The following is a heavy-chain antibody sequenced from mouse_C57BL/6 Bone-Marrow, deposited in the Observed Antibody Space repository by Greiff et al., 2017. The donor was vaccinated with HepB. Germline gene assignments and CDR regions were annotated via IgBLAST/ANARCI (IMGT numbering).Heavy chain of an antibody. Sequence: VQLQQSGPELVKPGASVKISCKASGYTFTDYYMNWVKQSHGKSLEWIGDINPNNGGTSYNQKFKGKATLTVDKSSSTAYMELRSLTSEDSAVYYCAREVPDYYGRTWFAYWGQGTLVTVSA. CDR1: GYTFTDYY. CDR3: AREVPDYYGRTWFAY. V-gene: IGHV1-26*01. CDR2: INPNNGGT. J-gene: IGHJ3*01. D-gene: IGHD1-1*01.